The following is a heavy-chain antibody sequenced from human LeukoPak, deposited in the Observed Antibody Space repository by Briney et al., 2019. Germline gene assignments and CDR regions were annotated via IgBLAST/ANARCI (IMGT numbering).Heavy chain of an antibody. V-gene: IGHV3-9*03. D-gene: IGHD2/OR15-2a*01. CDR2: ISWNSGSI. Sequence: GGSLRLSCAASGFTFDDYAMHWVRQAPGKGLEWVSGISWNSGSIGYADSVKGRFTISRDNAKNSLYLQMNSLRAEDMALYHCAKDIDSGFSGTPCYFDYWGQGTLVTVSS. J-gene: IGHJ4*02. CDR3: AKDIDSGFSGTPCYFDY. CDR1: GFTFDDYA.